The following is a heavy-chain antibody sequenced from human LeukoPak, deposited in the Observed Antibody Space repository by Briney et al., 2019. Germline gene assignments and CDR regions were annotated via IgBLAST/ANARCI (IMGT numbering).Heavy chain of an antibody. CDR3: ASDRYYAFDY. J-gene: IGHJ4*02. Sequence: PGGSLRLSCAASGFSFSSYDMNWVRQAPGKGLEWVSYITSSSTTMSYADSVKGRFTISRDNAKNSLYLQMNSLRDDDTAVYYCASDRYYAFDYWGQGILVTASS. CDR1: GFSFSSYD. V-gene: IGHV3-48*02. CDR2: ITSSSTTM. D-gene: IGHD2/OR15-2a*01.